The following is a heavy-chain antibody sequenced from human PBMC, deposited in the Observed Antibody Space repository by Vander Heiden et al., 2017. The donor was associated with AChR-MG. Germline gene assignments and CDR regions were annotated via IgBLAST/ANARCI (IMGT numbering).Heavy chain of an antibody. CDR2: ISYDGSNK. CDR1: GFTFSGYA. V-gene: IGHV3-30-3*01. Sequence: VQLVESGGGVVQPGRSLRLSCAASGFTFSGYAMHWVRQAPGKGLEWVAVISYDGSNKYYADSVKGRFTISRDNSKNTLYLQMNSLRAEDTAVYYCARNYDSSGYYFDYWGQGTLVTVSS. CDR3: ARNYDSSGYYFDY. J-gene: IGHJ4*02. D-gene: IGHD3-22*01.